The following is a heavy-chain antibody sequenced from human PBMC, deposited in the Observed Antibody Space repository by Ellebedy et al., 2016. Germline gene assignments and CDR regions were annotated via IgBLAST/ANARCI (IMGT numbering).Heavy chain of an antibody. CDR3: ARESGQGGFDY. Sequence: SETLSLXXTVSGGSISSSSYYWGWIRQPPGKGLEWIGSIYHSGSTYYNPSLKSRVTISVDTSKNQFSLKLSSVTAADTAVYYCARESGQGGFDYWGQGTLVTVSS. CDR2: IYHSGST. J-gene: IGHJ4*02. V-gene: IGHV4-39*07. D-gene: IGHD3-10*01. CDR1: GGSISSSSYY.